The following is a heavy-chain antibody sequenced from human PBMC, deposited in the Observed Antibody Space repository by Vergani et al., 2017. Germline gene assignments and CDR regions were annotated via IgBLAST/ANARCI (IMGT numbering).Heavy chain of an antibody. V-gene: IGHV3-23*04. CDR3: ANLGGRVLVAAT. CDR2: ISGSGGST. D-gene: IGHD2-15*01. J-gene: IGHJ4*02. CDR1: GFTFSSYA. Sequence: VQLVESGGGLVQPGGSLRLSCAASGFTFSSYAMSWVRQAPGKGLEWVSAISGSGGSTYYADSVKGRFTVSRDNSKNTLYLQMNSLRAEDTAVYYCANLGGRVLVAATWGQGTLVTVSS.